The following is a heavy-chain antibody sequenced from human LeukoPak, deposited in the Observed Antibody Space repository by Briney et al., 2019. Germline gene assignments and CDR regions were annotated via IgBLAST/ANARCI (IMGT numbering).Heavy chain of an antibody. J-gene: IGHJ4*02. CDR2: IYYSGST. CDR3: ARHTGKWLQLDY. CDR1: GGSISGSSYY. V-gene: IGHV4-39*01. D-gene: IGHD5-24*01. Sequence: PSETLSLTCTVSGGSISGSSYYWGWIRQPPGKGLEWIGSIYYSGSTYYNPSLKSRVTISVDTSKNQFSLKLSSVTAADTAVYYCARHTGKWLQLDYWGQGTLVTVSS.